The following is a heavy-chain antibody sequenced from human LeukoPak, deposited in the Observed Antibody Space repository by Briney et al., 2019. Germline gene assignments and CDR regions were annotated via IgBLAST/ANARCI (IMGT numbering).Heavy chain of an antibody. V-gene: IGHV4-34*01. J-gene: IGHJ4*02. CDR1: GGSFSGYY. D-gene: IGHD3-22*01. CDR3: ARQPPDTASFDY. CDR2: INHSGST. Sequence: PSETLSLTCAVYGGSFSGYYWSWIRQPPGKGLEWIGEINHSGSTNYNPSLKSRVTISVDTSKNQVSLKLSSVTAADTAVYFCARQPPDTASFDYWGQGSLVTVSS.